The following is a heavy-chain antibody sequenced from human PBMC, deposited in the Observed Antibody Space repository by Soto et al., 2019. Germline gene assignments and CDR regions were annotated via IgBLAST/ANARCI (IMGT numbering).Heavy chain of an antibody. CDR1: GFTVSSNY. V-gene: IGHV3-66*01. Sequence: EVQLVESGGGLVQPGESLRLSCAASGFTVSSNYMSWVRQAPGKGLEWVSILYTGGSTYYAGSVKGRFTISRDNSKNMLYLQMNSLRAEDTAVYYCARERDTIGYVLKYWGQGTLVTVSS. CDR3: ARERDTIGYVLKY. CDR2: LYTGGST. J-gene: IGHJ4*02. D-gene: IGHD3-22*01.